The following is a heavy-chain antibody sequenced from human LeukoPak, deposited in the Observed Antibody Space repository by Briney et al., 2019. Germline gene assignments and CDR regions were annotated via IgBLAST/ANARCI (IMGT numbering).Heavy chain of an antibody. CDR2: IKPNSGGT. CDR1: GYSFTGYY. Sequence: ASVKVSCKASGYSFTGYYMHWVRQAPGQGLEWMGWIKPNSGGTNYAQKFQGRVTMTRDTSISTAYMELSRLRSDDTAVYYCARDGYYYDSSGYSYYFDYWGQGTLVTVSS. CDR3: ARDGYYYDSSGYSYYFDY. V-gene: IGHV1-2*02. D-gene: IGHD3-22*01. J-gene: IGHJ4*02.